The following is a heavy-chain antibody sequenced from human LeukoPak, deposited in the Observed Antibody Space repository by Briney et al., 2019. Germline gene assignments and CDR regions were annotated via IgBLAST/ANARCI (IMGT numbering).Heavy chain of an antibody. V-gene: IGHV3-21*01. D-gene: IGHD3-22*01. CDR3: ARTYYYDSSGYYPLGY. J-gene: IGHJ4*02. CDR1: GFPVSSNY. Sequence: GGSLRLSCAASGFPVSSNYMSWVRQAPGKGLEWVSSISSSSSYIYYADSVKGRFTISRDNAKNSLYLQMNSLRAEDTAVYYCARTYYYDSSGYYPLGYWGQGTLVTVSS. CDR2: ISSSSSYI.